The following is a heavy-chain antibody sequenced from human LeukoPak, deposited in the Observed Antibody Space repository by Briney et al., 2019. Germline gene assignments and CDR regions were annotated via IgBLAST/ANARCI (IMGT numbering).Heavy chain of an antibody. D-gene: IGHD2-2*01. V-gene: IGHV4-39*01. CDR1: GGSISSSSYY. CDR3: ARLGDIVVVPAAWFDP. CDR2: IYYSGGT. J-gene: IGHJ5*02. Sequence: PSETLSLTCTVSGGSISSSSYYWGWIRQPPGKGLEWIGSIYYSGGTYYNPSLKSRVTISVDTSKNQFSLKLSSVTAADTAVYYCARLGDIVVVPAAWFDPWGQGTLVTVSS.